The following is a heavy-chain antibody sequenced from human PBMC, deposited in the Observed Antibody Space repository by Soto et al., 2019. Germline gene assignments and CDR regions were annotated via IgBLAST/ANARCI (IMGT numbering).Heavy chain of an antibody. J-gene: IGHJ6*03. Sequence: PGGSLRLSCAASGFTFSNAWMSWVRQAPGKGLEWVGRIKSKTDGGTTDYAAPVKGRFTISRDDSKNTLYLQMNSLKTEDTAVYYCTTVRPQTDGYQLLWRYYYYYMDVWGKGTTVTVSS. CDR3: TTVRPQTDGYQLLWRYYYYYMDV. CDR1: GFTFSNAW. CDR2: IKSKTDGGTT. V-gene: IGHV3-15*01. D-gene: IGHD2-2*01.